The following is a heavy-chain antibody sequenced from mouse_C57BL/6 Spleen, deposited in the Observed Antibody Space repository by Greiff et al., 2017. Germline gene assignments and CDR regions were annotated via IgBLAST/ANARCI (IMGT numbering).Heavy chain of an antibody. CDR2: IDPEDGDT. CDR3: TTAVVATSPFDY. CDR1: GFNIKDYY. D-gene: IGHD1-1*01. V-gene: IGHV14-1*01. Sequence: EVQLQQSGAELVRPGASVKLSCTASGFNIKDYYMHWVKQRPEQGLEWIGRIDPEDGDTEYAPKFQGKATMTADTSSNTAYLQLSSLTSEDTAVYYCTTAVVATSPFDYWGQGTTLTVSS. J-gene: IGHJ2*01.